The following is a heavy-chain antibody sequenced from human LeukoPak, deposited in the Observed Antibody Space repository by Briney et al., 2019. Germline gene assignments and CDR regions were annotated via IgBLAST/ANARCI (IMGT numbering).Heavy chain of an antibody. D-gene: IGHD2-2*01. CDR3: AKDERCSSTSCLRYYYYYYMDV. CDR2: IRYDGSNK. J-gene: IGHJ6*03. Sequence: GGSLRLSCAASGFTFSSYGMHWVRQAPGKGLEWVAFIRYDGSNKYYADSVKGRFTISRDNSKNTLYLQMNSLRAEDTAVYYCAKDERCSSTSCLRYYYYYYMDVWGKGTTVTVS. CDR1: GFTFSSYG. V-gene: IGHV3-30*02.